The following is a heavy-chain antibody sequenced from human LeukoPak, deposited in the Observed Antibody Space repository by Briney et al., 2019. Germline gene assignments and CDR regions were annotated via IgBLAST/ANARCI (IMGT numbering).Heavy chain of an antibody. J-gene: IGHJ3*02. CDR2: ISSSSSYI. D-gene: IGHD5-18*01. CDR1: GFTFSSYS. CDR3: ARDLRNVDTAMVDDASDI. Sequence: GGSLRLSCAASGFTFSSYSMNWVRQAPGKGLEWVSSISSSSSYIYYADSVKGRFTISRDNAKNSLYLQMNSLRAEDTAVYYCARDLRNVDTAMVDDASDIWGQGTMVTVSS. V-gene: IGHV3-21*01.